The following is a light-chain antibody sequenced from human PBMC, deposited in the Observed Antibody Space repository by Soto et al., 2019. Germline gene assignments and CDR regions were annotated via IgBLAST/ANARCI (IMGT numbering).Light chain of an antibody. CDR2: EAS. CDR3: QQSYSTLWT. CDR1: HSISSW. J-gene: IGKJ1*01. V-gene: IGKV1-5*01. Sequence: DIQMTQSPSTLSASVGDTVTITCRASHSISSWLAWYQQKPGKAPNLLIYEASSLESGVPSRFSGSGSGTDFTLTISSLQPEDFATYYCQQSYSTLWTFGQGTKVDIK.